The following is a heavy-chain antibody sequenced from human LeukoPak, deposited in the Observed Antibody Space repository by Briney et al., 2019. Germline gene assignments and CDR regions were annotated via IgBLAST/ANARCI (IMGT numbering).Heavy chain of an antibody. CDR3: AALWFGESSQGFSDAFDI. CDR2: INPNSGGT. CDR1: GYTFTGYY. J-gene: IGHJ3*02. D-gene: IGHD3-10*01. Sequence: ASVKVSCKASGYTFTGYYMHWVRQAPGQGLEWMGWINPNSGGTNYAQKFQGRVTMTRDMSTSTAYMELSSLRSEDTAVYYCAALWFGESSQGFSDAFDIWGQGTMVTVSS. V-gene: IGHV1-2*02.